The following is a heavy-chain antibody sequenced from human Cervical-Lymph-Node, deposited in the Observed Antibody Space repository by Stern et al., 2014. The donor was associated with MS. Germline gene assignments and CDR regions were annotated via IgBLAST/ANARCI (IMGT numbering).Heavy chain of an antibody. Sequence: VQLVESGAVLKKPGESLKISCKGSGYNFNDYWIGWVRQMPGKGLEWMGNIYPGDSDTRYSPSVQGQVSISADTSINTAYLQWDSLKAPDTAIFYCARHGKAARPLDFWGQGTLVTVSS. CDR3: ARHGKAARPLDF. V-gene: IGHV5-51*01. D-gene: IGHD6-13*01. CDR1: GYNFNDYW. J-gene: IGHJ4*02. CDR2: IYPGDSDT.